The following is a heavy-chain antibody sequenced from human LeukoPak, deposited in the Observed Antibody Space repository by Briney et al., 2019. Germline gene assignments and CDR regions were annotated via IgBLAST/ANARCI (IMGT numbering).Heavy chain of an antibody. J-gene: IGHJ3*02. D-gene: IGHD5-18*01. CDR3: ASGYSYDAFDI. V-gene: IGHV3-48*04. CDR1: GFTFSSYS. Sequence: PGGSLRLSCAASGFTFSSYSMNWVRQAPGKGLEWVSYISSSSSTIYYADSVKGRFTISRDNAKNSLYLQMNSLRAEDTAVYYCASGYSYDAFDIWGQGTMVTVSS. CDR2: ISSSSSTI.